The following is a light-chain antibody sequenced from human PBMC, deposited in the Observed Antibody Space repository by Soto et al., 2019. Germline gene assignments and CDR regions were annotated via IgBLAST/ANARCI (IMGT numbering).Light chain of an antibody. Sequence: EFVLTQSPGKLSLSPGERATLSCRASHSISRGFLAWYQQKPGQAPRLLISGTSNRGTGIPDRFSGSGSGTDFTLTISRLEPEDFAVYYCQQFGSSPPLTFGGGTKVEIK. CDR2: GTS. V-gene: IGKV3-20*01. CDR1: HSISRGF. J-gene: IGKJ4*01. CDR3: QQFGSSPPLT.